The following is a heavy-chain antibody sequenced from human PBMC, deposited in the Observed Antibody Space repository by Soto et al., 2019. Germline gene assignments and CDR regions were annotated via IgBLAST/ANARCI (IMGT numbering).Heavy chain of an antibody. CDR3: AGGYPAAAGKKIYYYYGMDV. Sequence: QLQLQESGPGLVKPSETLSLTCTVSGGSISSSSYYWGWIRQPPGKGLEWIGSIYYSGSTYYNPSLKSRVTISVDTSKNQFSLKLSSVTAADTAVYYCAGGYPAAAGKKIYYYYGMDVWGQGTTVTVSS. CDR2: IYYSGST. V-gene: IGHV4-39*01. D-gene: IGHD6-13*01. CDR1: GGSISSSSYY. J-gene: IGHJ6*02.